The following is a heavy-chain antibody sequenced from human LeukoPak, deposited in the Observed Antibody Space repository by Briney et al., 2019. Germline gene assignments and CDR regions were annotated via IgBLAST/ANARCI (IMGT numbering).Heavy chain of an antibody. D-gene: IGHD3-9*01. Sequence: SETLSLTCAVYGGSFSGYYWSWIRQPPGKGLVWIGEINHSGSTNYNPSLKSRVTISVDTSKNQFSLKLSSVTAADTAVYYCARADDILTGYGNWFDPWGQGTLVTVSS. CDR1: GGSFSGYY. J-gene: IGHJ5*02. CDR3: ARADDILTGYGNWFDP. CDR2: INHSGST. V-gene: IGHV4-34*01.